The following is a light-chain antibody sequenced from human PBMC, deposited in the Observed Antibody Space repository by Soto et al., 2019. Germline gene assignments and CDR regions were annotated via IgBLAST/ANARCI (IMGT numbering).Light chain of an antibody. J-gene: IGKJ3*01. CDR1: QSVSSSY. Sequence: EIVLTQSPGTLSLSPGERATLSCRASQSVSSSYLAWYQQKPGQAPRLLIYGASSRATGIPDRFSGSGSGTDFTLTINRLEPEDFAVYYGQQYCRFPVTLGTGTKVDIK. V-gene: IGKV3-20*01. CDR2: GAS. CDR3: QQYCRFPVT.